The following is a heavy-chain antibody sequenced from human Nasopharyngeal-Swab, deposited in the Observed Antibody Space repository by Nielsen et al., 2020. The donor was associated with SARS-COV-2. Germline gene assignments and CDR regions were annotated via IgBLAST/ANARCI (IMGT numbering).Heavy chain of an antibody. V-gene: IGHV5-51*01. J-gene: IGHJ6*02. CDR2: IYPRDAAT. CDR1: GYSFTSYW. Sequence: GESLKISCTGSGYSFTSYWIAWVRQMPGQGLEWLGIIYPRDAATRYSPSFQGQVTISADKSIRTAYLQWSSPKASDTAMYYCVRPEGLATSFKYYFQYGMDVWGQGTMVTVPS. CDR3: VRPEGLATSFKYYFQYGMDV. D-gene: IGHD5-24*01.